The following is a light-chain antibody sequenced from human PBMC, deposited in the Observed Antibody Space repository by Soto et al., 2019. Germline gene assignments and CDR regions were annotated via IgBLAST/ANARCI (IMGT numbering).Light chain of an antibody. J-gene: IGKJ1*01. CDR2: AAS. CDR1: ESIDNW. V-gene: IGKV1-5*01. Sequence: TPMTQSPATLSASVGDTVTIDCRASESIDNWLAWYQQKPGKAPKLLIFAASTLVRGVPSRFSGRGSGTEFTLTISSLQADDYATFYCQQYHTDWTFGQGTRWIS. CDR3: QQYHTDWT.